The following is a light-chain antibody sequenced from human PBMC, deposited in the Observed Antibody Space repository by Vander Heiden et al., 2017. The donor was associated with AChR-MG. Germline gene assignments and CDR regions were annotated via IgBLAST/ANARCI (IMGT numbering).Light chain of an antibody. Sequence: NFMLTQPHSVSESPGKTVTISCTGSSGSIASNYVQWYQQRPGSAPTTVIYEDNLTPEQWKSHRSYSCQVTLTISGLKTEDEADYYCQSYDSSNVVFGGGTKLTVL. CDR2: EDN. CDR1: SGSIASNY. J-gene: IGLJ2*01. CDR3: QSYDSSNVV. V-gene: IGLV6-57*02.